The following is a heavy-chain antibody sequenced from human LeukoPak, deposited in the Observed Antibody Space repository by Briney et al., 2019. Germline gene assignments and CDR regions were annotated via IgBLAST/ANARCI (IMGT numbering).Heavy chain of an antibody. Sequence: ASEKVSCNATGYTFSTFGITWGRQPPPQELDWMGWICAYNGDTTYAQKVQGRVTMTTVTSTSTAYMELRSLRSDDTAVYYCARDGTGGATAGFDYWGQGTLVTVSS. CDR1: GYTFSTFG. J-gene: IGHJ4*02. D-gene: IGHD1-26*01. CDR3: ARDGTGGATAGFDY. CDR2: ICAYNGDT. V-gene: IGHV1-18*01.